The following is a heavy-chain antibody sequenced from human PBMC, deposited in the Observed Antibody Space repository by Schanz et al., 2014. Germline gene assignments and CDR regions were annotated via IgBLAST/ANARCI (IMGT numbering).Heavy chain of an antibody. V-gene: IGHV3-11*01. CDR2: ISYDGVNT. D-gene: IGHD3-9*01. Sequence: QVQLVESGGGLVKPGGSLRLSCAASGFTFSDYYMTWIRQAPGKGLEWVAVISYDGVNTYYADSVKGRFTISRDNAKNSLYLQMNSLRVEDTAVYYCARRNFYDKSAAFDYWGQGSLVTVSS. CDR1: GFTFSDYY. J-gene: IGHJ4*02. CDR3: ARRNFYDKSAAFDY.